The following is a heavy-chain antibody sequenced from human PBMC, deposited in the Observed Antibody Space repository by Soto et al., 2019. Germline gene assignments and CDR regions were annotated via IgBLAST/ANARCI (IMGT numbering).Heavy chain of an antibody. CDR2: IYYSGST. CDR1: DSSISDSNDY. J-gene: IGHJ4*02. V-gene: IGHV4-39*01. D-gene: IGHD3-10*01. CDR3: ARRGGSASGSHYFDY. Sequence: SETLSLTCTVSDSSISDSNDYWVWIPQPPGMGLEWIGHIYYSGSTYYYSPSLKSRITISVDTSKNQFSLDLTSVTAADTAVYYCARRGGSASGSHYFDYWGQGTLVTVSS.